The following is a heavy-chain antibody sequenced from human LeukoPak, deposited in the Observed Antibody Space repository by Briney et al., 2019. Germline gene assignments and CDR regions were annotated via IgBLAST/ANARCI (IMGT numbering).Heavy chain of an antibody. CDR2: ISGSGGST. CDR3: AKEPTGLLWFGELPLYGMDV. CDR1: GFTFSSYA. J-gene: IGHJ6*02. Sequence: GGSLRLSCAASGFTFSSYAMSRVRQAPGKGLEWVSAISGSGGSTYYADSVKGRFTISRDNSKNTLYLQMNSLRAEDTAVYYCAKEPTGLLWFGELPLYGMDVWGQGTTVTVSS. V-gene: IGHV3-23*01. D-gene: IGHD3-10*01.